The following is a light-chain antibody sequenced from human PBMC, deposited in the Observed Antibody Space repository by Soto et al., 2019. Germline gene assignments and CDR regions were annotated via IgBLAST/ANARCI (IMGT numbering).Light chain of an antibody. Sequence: QSVLTQSPSASASLGASVKLTCTLSSGHSSSVIAWHQQQPEKGPRYLMKVHGDGRHIKGDGIPARFSGCSSGAERYLAISSLQAEDEADDYCQTWGTGVWVFGGGTKLTVL. V-gene: IGLV4-69*01. CDR3: QTWGTGVWV. J-gene: IGLJ3*02. CDR2: VHGDGRH. CDR1: SGHSSSV.